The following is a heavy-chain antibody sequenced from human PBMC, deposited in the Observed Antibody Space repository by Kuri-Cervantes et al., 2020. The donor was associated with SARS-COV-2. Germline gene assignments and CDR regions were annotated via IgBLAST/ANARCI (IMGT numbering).Heavy chain of an antibody. CDR3: TRVARRVSLYYYYMDI. J-gene: IGHJ6*03. CDR2: INGDGSST. Sequence: GGSLRLSCAASGFTFSSYWMHWVRQAPGKGLVRVSRINGDGSSTVYADSVKGRFTISRDNAKNTLYLQMNSLRAEDTAVYYCTRVARRVSLYYYYMDIWGEGTTVTVSS. V-gene: IGHV3-74*01. CDR1: GFTFSSYW. D-gene: IGHD6-6*01.